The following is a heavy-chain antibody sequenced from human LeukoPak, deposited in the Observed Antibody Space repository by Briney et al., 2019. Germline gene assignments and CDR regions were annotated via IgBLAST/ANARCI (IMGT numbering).Heavy chain of an antibody. CDR1: GFTFSDYY. J-gene: IGHJ4*02. Sequence: GGSLRLSCAASGFTFSDYYMCWIRQAPGKGLEWVSYISSSGSTIYYADSVKGRFTISRDNAKNSLYLQMNSLRAEDTAVYYCARELDYYDSSGYGFDYWGQGTLVTVSS. CDR3: ARELDYYDSSGYGFDY. V-gene: IGHV3-11*01. D-gene: IGHD3-22*01. CDR2: ISSSGSTI.